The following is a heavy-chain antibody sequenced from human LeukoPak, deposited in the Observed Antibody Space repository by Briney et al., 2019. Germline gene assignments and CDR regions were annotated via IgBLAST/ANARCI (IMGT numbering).Heavy chain of an antibody. CDR1: GFTFSSYW. CDR3: ARASNRNSINFDY. CDR2: LNSDGSST. J-gene: IGHJ4*02. D-gene: IGHD1-7*01. Sequence: PGXSLRLSCAASGFTFSSYWMHWVRQAPGKGLVWVSRLNSDGSSTSYADSVKGRFTISRDNAETTLHLQMNNLSAEDTAVYYCARASNRNSINFDYWGQGALVTVSS. V-gene: IGHV3-74*01.